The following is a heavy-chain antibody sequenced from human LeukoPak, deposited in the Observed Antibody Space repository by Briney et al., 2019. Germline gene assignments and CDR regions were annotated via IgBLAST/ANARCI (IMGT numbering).Heavy chain of an antibody. CDR1: GFTFSSYG. J-gene: IGHJ4*02. CDR3: AKVVYYDILTFDY. Sequence: GGSLRLSCAASGFTFSSYGMHWVRQAPGKGLEWVAVISYGGSNKYYADSVKGRFTISRDNSKNTLYLQMNSLRAEDTAVYYCAKVVYYDILTFDYWGQGTLVTVSS. V-gene: IGHV3-30*18. CDR2: ISYGGSNK. D-gene: IGHD3-9*01.